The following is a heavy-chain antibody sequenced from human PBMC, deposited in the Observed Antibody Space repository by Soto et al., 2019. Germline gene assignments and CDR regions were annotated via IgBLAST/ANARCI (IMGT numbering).Heavy chain of an antibody. CDR2: ISAYNGNT. Sequence: ASVKVSCKASGYTFTSYGISWVRQAPGQGLERMGWISAYNGNTNYAQKLQGRVTMTTDTSTSTAYMELRSLRSDDTAVYYCAREFVQEGTNWFDPWGQGTLVTVSS. J-gene: IGHJ5*02. CDR1: GYTFTSYG. V-gene: IGHV1-18*01. CDR3: AREFVQEGTNWFDP.